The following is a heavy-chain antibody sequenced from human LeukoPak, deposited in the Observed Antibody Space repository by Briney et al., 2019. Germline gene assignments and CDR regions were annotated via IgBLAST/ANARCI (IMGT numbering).Heavy chain of an antibody. Sequence: GGSLRLSCAASGFTFSSYWMSWVRQAPGKGLEWVANIKQDGSEKYYVDSVKGRFTISRDNAKNSLYLQMNSLRAEDTAVYYCARETMVRRGRYNWFDPWGQGTLVTVSS. CDR3: ARETMVRRGRYNWFDP. CDR1: GFTFSSYW. D-gene: IGHD3-10*01. CDR2: IKQDGSEK. V-gene: IGHV3-7*01. J-gene: IGHJ5*02.